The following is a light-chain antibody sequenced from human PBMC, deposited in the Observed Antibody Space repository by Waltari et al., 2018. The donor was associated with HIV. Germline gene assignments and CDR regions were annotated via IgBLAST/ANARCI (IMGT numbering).Light chain of an antibody. CDR3: YSTDSSGNHRV. J-gene: IGLJ2*01. CDR2: EDS. Sequence: SYELTQPPSVSASPGHTARITCSGDALPKKYAYWYQQKSGQAPVLVIYEDSKRPSGIPERFSGSSSGTMATLTISGAQVEDEADYYCYSTDSSGNHRVFGGGTKLTVL. V-gene: IGLV3-10*01. CDR1: ALPKKY.